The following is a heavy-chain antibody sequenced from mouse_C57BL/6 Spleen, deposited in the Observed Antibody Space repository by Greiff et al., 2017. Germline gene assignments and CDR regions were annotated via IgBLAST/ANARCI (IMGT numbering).Heavy chain of an antibody. CDR2: IYPGNSDT. D-gene: IGHD1-1*01. CDR3: TRAVVGEVKTFDY. V-gene: IGHV1-5*01. Sequence: EVQLQQSGTVLARPGASVKMSCKTSGYTFTSYWMHWVKQRPGQGLEWIGAIYPGNSDTSYNQKFKGKAKLTAVTSASTAYMELSSLTNEDSAVDYCTRAVVGEVKTFDYWGQGTTLTVSS. CDR1: GYTFTSYW. J-gene: IGHJ2*01.